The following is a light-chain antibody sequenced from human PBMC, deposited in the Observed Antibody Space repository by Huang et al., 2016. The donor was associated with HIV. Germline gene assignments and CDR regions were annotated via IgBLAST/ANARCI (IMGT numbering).Light chain of an antibody. CDR1: QNVSTN. CDR3: QHYDNWAPAT. J-gene: IGKJ1*01. Sequence: EIVMTQSPVTLSVSPGESATLSCRASQNVSTNLAWYQHKPGRAPRLLIYGASTRATSGPARLSASGSGTEFTLTVGGLRSDDFAVYYCQHYDNWAPATFGQGTKLEFK. V-gene: IGKV3-15*01. CDR2: GAS.